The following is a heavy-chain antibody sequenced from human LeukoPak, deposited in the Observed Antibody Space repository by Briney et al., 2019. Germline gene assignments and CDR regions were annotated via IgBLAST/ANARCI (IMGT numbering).Heavy chain of an antibody. J-gene: IGHJ3*02. D-gene: IGHD3-10*01. Sequence: SETLSLTCAVSGGSVSSGSYYWSWIRQPPGKGLEWIGYIYYSGSTNYNPSLKSRVTISVDTSKNRFSLKLSSVTAADTAVYYCARYRGDGAGTFDIWGQGTMVTVSS. CDR2: IYYSGST. V-gene: IGHV4-61*03. CDR3: ARYRGDGAGTFDI. CDR1: GGSVSSGSYY.